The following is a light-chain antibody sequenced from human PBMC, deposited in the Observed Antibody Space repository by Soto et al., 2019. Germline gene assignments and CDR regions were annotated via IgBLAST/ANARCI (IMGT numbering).Light chain of an antibody. J-gene: IGKJ2*01. CDR1: QSVLYSSNSMNY. Sequence: DIVMTQSPDSLAVSLGERATINCKSSQSVLYSSNSMNYLAWYQQKPGQPPKLLIYWASTRESGVPDRFSGSGSGTDFTLTISSLQAEDVAVYYCHQYYSSPYTFGQGTKLEIK. CDR2: WAS. CDR3: HQYYSSPYT. V-gene: IGKV4-1*01.